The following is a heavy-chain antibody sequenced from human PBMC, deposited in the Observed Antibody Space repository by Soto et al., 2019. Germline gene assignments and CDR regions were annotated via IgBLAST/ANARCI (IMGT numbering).Heavy chain of an antibody. V-gene: IGHV4-30-4*01. CDR3: ARGPSERYNWNPHGMDV. Sequence: PSETLSLTCTVSGGSISSGDYYWSWIRQPPGKGLEWIGYIYYSGSTYYNPSLKSRVTISVDTSKNQFSLKLSSVTAADTAVYYCARGPSERYNWNPHGMDVWGQGTTVTVSS. CDR1: GGSISSGDYY. J-gene: IGHJ6*02. CDR2: IYYSGST. D-gene: IGHD1-20*01.